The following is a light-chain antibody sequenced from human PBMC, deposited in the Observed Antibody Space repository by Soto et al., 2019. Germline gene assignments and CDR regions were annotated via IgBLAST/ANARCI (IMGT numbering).Light chain of an antibody. CDR2: LTS. Sequence: EIVLTQSPATLSSFPVDIVTLSCRSSQALNTRLAWYQHKPGQAPRLLIYLTSNRAAGVPARFSAWGSETDFTLTISDVEPEDFAVYYCHQRQSWPRTFGQGTKVDIK. CDR1: QALNTR. CDR3: HQRQSWPRT. J-gene: IGKJ1*01. V-gene: IGKV3-11*01.